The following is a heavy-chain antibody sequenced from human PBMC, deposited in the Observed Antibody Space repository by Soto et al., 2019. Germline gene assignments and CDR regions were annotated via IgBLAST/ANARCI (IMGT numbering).Heavy chain of an antibody. CDR1: GFSLSTSGMR. CDR2: IDWDDDK. D-gene: IGHD3-16*01. CDR3: ARTRGRPRTFDY. Sequence: SGPTLVNPTQTLTLTCTFSGFSLSTSGMRVSWIRQPPGKALEWLARIDWDDDKFYSTSLKTRLTISKDTSENQVVLTMTNMDPVDTATYYCARTRGRPRTFDYWGQGTLLTVSS. J-gene: IGHJ4*02. V-gene: IGHV2-70*04.